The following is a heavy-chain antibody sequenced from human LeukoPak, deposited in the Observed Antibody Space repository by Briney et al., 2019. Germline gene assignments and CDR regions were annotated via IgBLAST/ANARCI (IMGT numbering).Heavy chain of an antibody. CDR2: IYHSGST. Sequence: SETLSLTCAVSGYSISSGYYWSWIRQPPGKGLEWIGSIYHSGSTYYNPSLKSRVTISVDTSKNQFSLKLSSVTAADTAVYYCARDRVTMVRGVSYYYGMDVWGKGTTVTVSP. V-gene: IGHV4-38-2*02. J-gene: IGHJ6*04. D-gene: IGHD3-10*01. CDR1: GYSISSGYY. CDR3: ARDRVTMVRGVSYYYGMDV.